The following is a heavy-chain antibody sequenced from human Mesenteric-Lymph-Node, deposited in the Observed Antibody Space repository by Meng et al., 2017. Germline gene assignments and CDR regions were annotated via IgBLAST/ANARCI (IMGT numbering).Heavy chain of an antibody. J-gene: IGHJ5*02. V-gene: IGHV4-34*01. CDR3: ARDHYCSGGSCYYPNWFDP. CDR1: GGSFSGYY. CDR2: IYYSGST. D-gene: IGHD2-15*01. Sequence: GSLRLSCAVYGGSFSGYYWGWIRQPPGKGLEWIRSIYYSGSTYYNPSLKSRVTISVDTSKNQFSLKLSSVTAADTAVYYCARDHYCSGGSCYYPNWFDPWGQGTLVTVSS.